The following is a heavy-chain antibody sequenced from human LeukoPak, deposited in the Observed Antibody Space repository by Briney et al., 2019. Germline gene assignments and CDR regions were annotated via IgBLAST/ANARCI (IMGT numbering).Heavy chain of an antibody. CDR1: GYTFTSYY. D-gene: IGHD3-22*01. V-gene: IGHV1-46*01. J-gene: IGHJ3*02. CDR3: ARGDSSGYYYDAFDI. CDR2: INPSGGST. Sequence: ASVKASCKASGYTFTSYYMHWVRQAPGQGLEWMGIINPSGGSTSYAQKFQGRVTMTRDMSTSTVYMELSSLRSEDTAVYYCARGDSSGYYYDAFDIWGQGTMVTVSS.